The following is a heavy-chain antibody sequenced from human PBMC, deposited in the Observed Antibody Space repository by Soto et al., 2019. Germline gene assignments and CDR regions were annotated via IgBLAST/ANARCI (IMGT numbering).Heavy chain of an antibody. CDR3: ATDSGYFGVVDAKEQGGMDV. J-gene: IGHJ6*02. CDR2: INAGNGNT. D-gene: IGHD2-15*01. Sequence: ASVKVSCKASGYTFTSYAMHWVRQAPGQRLEWMGWINAGNGNTKYSQKFQGRVTITRDTSASTAYMELSSLRSEDTAVYYCATDSGYFGVVDAKEQGGMDVWG. V-gene: IGHV1-3*01. CDR1: GYTFTSYA.